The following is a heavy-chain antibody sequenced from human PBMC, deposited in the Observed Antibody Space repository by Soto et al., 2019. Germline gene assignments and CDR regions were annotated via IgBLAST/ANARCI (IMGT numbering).Heavy chain of an antibody. Sequence: GASVKVSCKASGYTFTGYYMHWVRQAPGQGLEWMGWINPNSGGTNYAQKFQGWVTMTRDTSISTAYMELSRLRSDDTAVYYCARSRGYCSSTSCYWMNAFDIWGQGTVVTVSS. CDR1: GYTFTGYY. J-gene: IGHJ3*02. D-gene: IGHD2-2*01. CDR3: ARSRGYCSSTSCYWMNAFDI. CDR2: INPNSGGT. V-gene: IGHV1-2*04.